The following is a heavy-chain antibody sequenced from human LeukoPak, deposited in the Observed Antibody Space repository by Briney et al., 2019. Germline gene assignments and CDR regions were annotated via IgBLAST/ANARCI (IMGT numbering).Heavy chain of an antibody. D-gene: IGHD2-2*01. CDR1: GFTFSSYG. CDR3: AKTRSNLGYCSSTSCRGDALDI. V-gene: IGHV3-30*02. J-gene: IGHJ3*02. CDR2: IRYDGSNK. Sequence: GGSLRLSCAASGFTFSSYGMHWVRQAPGKGLEWVAFIRYDGSNKYYADSVKGRFTISRDNSKNTLYLQMNSLRAEDTAVYYCAKTRSNLGYCSSTSCRGDALDIWGQGTMVTVSS.